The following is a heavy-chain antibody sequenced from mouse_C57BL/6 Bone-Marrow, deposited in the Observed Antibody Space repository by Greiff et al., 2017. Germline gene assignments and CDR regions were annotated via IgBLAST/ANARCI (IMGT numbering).Heavy chain of an antibody. D-gene: IGHD2-5*01. CDR1: GYTFTSYW. CDR2: IYPGSGST. J-gene: IGHJ1*03. V-gene: IGHV1-55*01. CDR3: ARPYYSNYWYFDF. Sequence: QVQLKESGAELVKPGASVKMSCKASGYTFTSYWITWVKQRPGQGLEWIGAIYPGSGSTTYNEKFKSKATLTVDTSASTAYMPLSSLTSEDSAVYYCARPYYSNYWYFDFWGTGTTVTVSS.